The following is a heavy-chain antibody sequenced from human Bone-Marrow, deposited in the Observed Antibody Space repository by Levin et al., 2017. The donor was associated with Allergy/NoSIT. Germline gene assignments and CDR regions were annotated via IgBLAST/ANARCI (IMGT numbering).Heavy chain of an antibody. CDR2: FHSGGNT. V-gene: IGHV3-53*01. D-gene: IGHD6-19*01. Sequence: GESLKISCAASGFDVSSHYMSWVRQAPGKGLEWVSVFHSGGNTYYAAPLKGRFPISRDSSNNTLFLQMNSLRAEDTAVLYCAKDPEIAVSGITIRYYYDMDVWGQGTTVTVSS. J-gene: IGHJ6*02. CDR3: AKDPEIAVSGITIRYYYDMDV. CDR1: GFDVSSHY.